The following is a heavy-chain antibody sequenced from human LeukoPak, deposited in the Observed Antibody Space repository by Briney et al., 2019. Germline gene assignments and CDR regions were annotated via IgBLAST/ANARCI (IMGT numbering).Heavy chain of an antibody. D-gene: IGHD3-10*02. Sequence: GGSLRLSCAASGFTFSSYSMNWVRQAPGKGLEWVSYIRSSSRTIYYADSVKGRFTISRDNAKNSLYLQMNSLRAEDTAVYYCAELGITMIGGVWGKGTTVTISS. CDR3: AELGITMIGGV. CDR1: GFTFSSYS. J-gene: IGHJ6*04. CDR2: IRSSSRTI. V-gene: IGHV3-48*04.